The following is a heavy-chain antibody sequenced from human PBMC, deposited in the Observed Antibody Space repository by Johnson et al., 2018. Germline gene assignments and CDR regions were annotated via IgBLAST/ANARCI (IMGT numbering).Heavy chain of an antibody. CDR1: GFTFSSYG. Sequence: QVQLVQSGGGVVQPGRSLRLSCAASGFTFSSYGMHWVRQAPGKGLEWVAVIWYDGSNKYYADSVKGRFTISRDNSKNTLYLQMNSLRAEDTAVYYCARDPPTMVRGVINYYYYGMDVWGQGTTVTVSS. V-gene: IGHV3-33*01. J-gene: IGHJ6*02. CDR3: ARDPPTMVRGVINYYYYGMDV. D-gene: IGHD3-10*01. CDR2: IWYDGSNK.